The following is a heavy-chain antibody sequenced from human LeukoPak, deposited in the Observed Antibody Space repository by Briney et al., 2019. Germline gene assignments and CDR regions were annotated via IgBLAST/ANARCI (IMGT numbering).Heavy chain of an antibody. CDR1: GGTFSSCA. V-gene: IGHV1-69*05. Sequence: ASVKVSCKASGGTFSSCAISWVRQAPGQGLEWMGGIIPIFGTANYAQKFQGRVTITTDESTSTAYMELSSLRSEDTAVYYCATTIAVAGNVAFDIWGQGTMVTVSS. J-gene: IGHJ3*02. CDR3: ATTIAVAGNVAFDI. CDR2: IIPIFGTA. D-gene: IGHD6-19*01.